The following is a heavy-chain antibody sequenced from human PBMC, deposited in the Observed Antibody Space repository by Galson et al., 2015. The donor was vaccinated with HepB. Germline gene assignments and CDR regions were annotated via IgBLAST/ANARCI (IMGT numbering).Heavy chain of an antibody. Sequence: SCKASGGTFSSHAISWVRQAPGQGLEWMGEIIPIFGTAKYSQKFQGRVTITADESTSTAYMELSRLRSEDTAVYYCAVSVVVVEHYYGMDVWGQGTTVTVSS. D-gene: IGHD3-22*01. CDR3: AVSVVVVEHYYGMDV. V-gene: IGHV1-69*01. J-gene: IGHJ6*02. CDR2: IIPIFGTA. CDR1: GGTFSSHA.